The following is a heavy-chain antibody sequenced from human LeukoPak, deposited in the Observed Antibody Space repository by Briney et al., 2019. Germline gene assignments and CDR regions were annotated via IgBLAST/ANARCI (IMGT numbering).Heavy chain of an antibody. J-gene: IGHJ4*02. CDR1: GGSVSSGSYY. CDR2: ICYSGTT. CDR3: ARMGYSYGYVY. V-gene: IGHV4-61*01. Sequence: SETLPLTCTVSGGSVSSGSYYWIWIPQPPGQGLEWIVYICYSGTTNYNPSLKSRVTISVDTSKNQFSLKQSSVTAADTAVYYCARMGYSYGYVYWGQGTLVTVSS. D-gene: IGHD5-18*01.